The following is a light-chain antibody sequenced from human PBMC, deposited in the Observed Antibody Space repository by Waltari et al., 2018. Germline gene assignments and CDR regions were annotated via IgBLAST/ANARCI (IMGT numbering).Light chain of an antibody. CDR2: GVN. CDR3: CSYTGSNNWV. V-gene: IGLV2-8*01. Sequence: QSALTQPVSVSGSPGQSITISCSGTNSDVGAYNYVSWYQQPPGKVPQVMIYGVNKRPSGVPDRFSGSKSGNTASLTVSGLQAEDEADYYCCSYTGSNNWVFGGGTKLTVL. CDR1: NSDVGAYNY. J-gene: IGLJ3*02.